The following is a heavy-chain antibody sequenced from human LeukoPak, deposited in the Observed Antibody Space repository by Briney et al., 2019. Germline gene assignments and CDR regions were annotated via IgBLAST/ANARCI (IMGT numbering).Heavy chain of an antibody. J-gene: IGHJ5*02. Sequence: GGSLRLSCAASGFTFSSYAMHWVRQAPGKGLEWVAVISYDGSNKYYADSVKGRFTISRDNSKNTLYLQMNSLRAEDTAVYYCAREKGVPAAIPTGRFDPWGQGTLVTVSS. D-gene: IGHD2-2*02. CDR2: ISYDGSNK. CDR1: GFTFSSYA. V-gene: IGHV3-30-3*01. CDR3: AREKGVPAAIPTGRFDP.